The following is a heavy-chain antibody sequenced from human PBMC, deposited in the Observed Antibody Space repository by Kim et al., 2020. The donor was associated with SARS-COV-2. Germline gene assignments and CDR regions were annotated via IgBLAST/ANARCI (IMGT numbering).Heavy chain of an antibody. CDR3: ARDPLDGYHI. Sequence: GGSLRLSCAASGFSVSRFYMTWVRQAPGKGLEWVSVIYYDGNTDYADSVRGRFTISRDNSENTLYLKMNSLRAEDTAVYYCARDPLDGYHIWGQGTLVTV. CDR2: IYYDGNT. D-gene: IGHD5-12*01. J-gene: IGHJ4*02. V-gene: IGHV3-53*01. CDR1: GFSVSRFY.